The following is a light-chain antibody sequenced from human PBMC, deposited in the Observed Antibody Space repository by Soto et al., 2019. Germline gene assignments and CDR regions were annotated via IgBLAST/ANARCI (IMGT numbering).Light chain of an antibody. CDR1: ESVSTK. CDR2: GAS. CDR3: QQYNNWPTIT. Sequence: EIEMTQSPATLSLAPGERVTLSCRASESVSTKLAWYQQKAGQAPRLLIYGASTRATGIPARFSGSGSGTEFTLTISNLQSQDFAVYYCQQYNNWPTITFGQGTRLEIK. V-gene: IGKV3-15*01. J-gene: IGKJ5*01.